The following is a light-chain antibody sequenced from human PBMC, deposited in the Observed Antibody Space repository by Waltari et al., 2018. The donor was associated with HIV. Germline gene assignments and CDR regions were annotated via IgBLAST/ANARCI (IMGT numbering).Light chain of an antibody. J-gene: IGLJ2*01. CDR3: SSFTTSNSLL. Sequence: QSALTQPASVSGSPGQSITVSCTGTSSDVGASTYVSWYQQPPGTAPKLVIYEVSNRPSGISYRFSGSKSGNTASLTISGLQTEDEGDYYCSSFTTSNSLLFGGGTKVTVL. CDR1: SSDVGASTY. V-gene: IGLV2-14*01. CDR2: EVS.